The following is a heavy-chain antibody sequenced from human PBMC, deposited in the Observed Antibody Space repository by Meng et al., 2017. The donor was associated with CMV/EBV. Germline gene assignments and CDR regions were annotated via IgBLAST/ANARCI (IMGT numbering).Heavy chain of an antibody. V-gene: IGHV4-59*01. Sequence: GSLRLSCTVSGGSISSYYWSWIRQPPGKGLEWIGYIYYSGSTNYNPSLKSRVTISVDTSKNQFSLKLSSVTAADPAVYYCARAYQRPYGMDVWGQGTTVTVSS. CDR2: IYYSGST. J-gene: IGHJ6*02. CDR1: GGSISSYY. CDR3: ARAYQRPYGMDV. D-gene: IGHD5-24*01.